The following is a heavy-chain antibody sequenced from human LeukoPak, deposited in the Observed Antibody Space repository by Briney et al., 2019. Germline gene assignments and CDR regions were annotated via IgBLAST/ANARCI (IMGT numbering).Heavy chain of an antibody. Sequence: ASVKVSCKASGYTFTSYYMHWVRQAPGQGLEWMGIINPSGGSTSYAQKFQGRVTMTRDMSTSTVYMELSSLRSEDTAVYYCARSYYDILTGYYSLIDYWGQGTLVTVSS. CDR1: GYTFTSYY. CDR3: ARSYYDILTGYYSLIDY. J-gene: IGHJ4*02. CDR2: INPSGGST. V-gene: IGHV1-46*01. D-gene: IGHD3-9*01.